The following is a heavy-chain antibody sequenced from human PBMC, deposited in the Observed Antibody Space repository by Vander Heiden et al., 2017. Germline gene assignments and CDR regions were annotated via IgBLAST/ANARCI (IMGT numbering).Heavy chain of an antibody. Sequence: QVQLVQSGAEVKKPGASVRVSCKASGYIFTSYYMHRVRQAPGQGLEWMGIINPSGGSTSYEQKFQGRVTMTRDTSTSTVYMELSSLRSEDTAVYYCARSLGDDFWSGPDYWGQGTLVTVSS. CDR1: GYIFTSYY. V-gene: IGHV1-46*01. CDR2: INPSGGST. D-gene: IGHD3-3*01. J-gene: IGHJ4*02. CDR3: ARSLGDDFWSGPDY.